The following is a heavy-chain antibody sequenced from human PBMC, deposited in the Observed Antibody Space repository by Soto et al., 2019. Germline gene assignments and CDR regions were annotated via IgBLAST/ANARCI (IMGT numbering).Heavy chain of an antibody. D-gene: IGHD6-19*01. CDR2: IYYSGST. J-gene: IGHJ4*02. CDR3: ARGPKYSSGWDLDY. V-gene: IGHV4-59*01. CDR1: GGSISSYY. Sequence: SETLSLTCTVSGGSISSYYWSWIRQPPGKGLEWIGYIYYSGSTNYNPSLKSRVTISVDTSKNQFSLKLSSVTAADTAVYYCARGPKYSSGWDLDYWGQGTLVTVSS.